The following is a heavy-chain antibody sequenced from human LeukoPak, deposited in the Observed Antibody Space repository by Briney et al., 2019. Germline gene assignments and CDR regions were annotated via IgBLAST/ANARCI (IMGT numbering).Heavy chain of an antibody. D-gene: IGHD4-17*01. CDR2: IKPNNGDT. J-gene: IGHJ4*02. CDR3: ARVLSAVTSTFDY. V-gene: IGHV1-2*02. CDR1: GYSFTHHN. Sequence: GASVNVSCKASGYSFTHHNVHWVRQAPGQALEWMGWIKPNNGDTKFSQKFQDRVTLTSDTSIDTAYMEMSGLTSDDTAIYYCARVLSAVTSTFDYWGQGTLVTASS.